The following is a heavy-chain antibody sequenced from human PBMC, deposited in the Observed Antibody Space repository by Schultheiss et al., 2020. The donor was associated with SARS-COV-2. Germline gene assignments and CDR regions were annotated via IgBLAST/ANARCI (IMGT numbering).Heavy chain of an antibody. CDR2: IYYSGST. D-gene: IGHD2-2*02. CDR1: GGSISSSSYY. Sequence: SETLSLTCTVSGGSISSSSYYWGWIRQPPGKGLEWIGYIYYSGSTNYNPSLKSRVTISVDTSKNQFSLKLSSVTAADTAVYYCARGLYYVDYFDYWGQGTLVTVSS. CDR3: ARGLYYVDYFDY. V-gene: IGHV4-61*05. J-gene: IGHJ4*02.